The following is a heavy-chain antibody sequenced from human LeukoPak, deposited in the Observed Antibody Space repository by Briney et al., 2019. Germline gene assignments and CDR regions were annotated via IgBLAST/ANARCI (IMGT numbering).Heavy chain of an antibody. CDR1: GFTFSEYY. CDR2: ISSSSSYT. Sequence: KTGGSLTLSCAASGFTFSEYYKRWLRQARGKGVEWVSFISSSSSYTNYADSLKGRFTISTHNTKNSLYLLMISLSIEATAVYYCARGYSSPSDAFDIWGQGTMVTVSS. D-gene: IGHD6-13*01. J-gene: IGHJ3*02. CDR3: ARGYSSPSDAFDI. V-gene: IGHV3-11*05.